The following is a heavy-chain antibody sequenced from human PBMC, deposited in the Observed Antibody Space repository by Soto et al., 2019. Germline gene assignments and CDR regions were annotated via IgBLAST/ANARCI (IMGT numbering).Heavy chain of an antibody. CDR2: INAGNGNT. CDR3: ARSGGGIFGVVIIPSYYYYYMDV. CDR1: GYTFTSYA. D-gene: IGHD3-3*02. Sequence: QVQLVQSGAEVKKPGASVKVSCKASGYTFTSYAMHWVRQAPGQGLEWMGWINAGNGNTKYSQKFQGRVTITRDTSASTAYMELSSLRSEDTAVYYCARSGGGIFGVVIIPSYYYYYMDVWGKGTTVTVSS. V-gene: IGHV1-3*01. J-gene: IGHJ6*03.